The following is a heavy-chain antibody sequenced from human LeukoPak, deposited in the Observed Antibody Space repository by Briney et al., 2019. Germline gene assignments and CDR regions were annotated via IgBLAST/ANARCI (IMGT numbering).Heavy chain of an antibody. CDR2: ILYDGSNK. Sequence: PGGSLRLSCAASGFTFSSYAMHWVRQAPGKGLEWVAVILYDGSNKYYADSVKGRFTISRDNSKNTLYLQMNSLRAEDTAVYYCASPRAPYCSGGSCGFFDYWGQGTLVTVSS. D-gene: IGHD2-15*01. CDR1: GFTFSSYA. J-gene: IGHJ4*02. CDR3: ASPRAPYCSGGSCGFFDY. V-gene: IGHV3-30*04.